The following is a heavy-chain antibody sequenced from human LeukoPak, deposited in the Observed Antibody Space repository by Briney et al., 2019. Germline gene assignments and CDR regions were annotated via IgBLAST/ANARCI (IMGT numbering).Heavy chain of an antibody. CDR3: ARVPYDYVPGSGYYYYYMDV. V-gene: IGHV1-69*13. Sequence: SVKVSCKASGGTFSSYAISWVRQAPGQGLEWMGGIIPIFGTANYAQKFQGRVTITADESTSTAYMELSSLRSEDTAVYYCARVPYDYVPGSGYYYYYMDVWGKGTTVTISS. J-gene: IGHJ6*03. D-gene: IGHD3-16*01. CDR1: GGTFSSYA. CDR2: IIPIFGTA.